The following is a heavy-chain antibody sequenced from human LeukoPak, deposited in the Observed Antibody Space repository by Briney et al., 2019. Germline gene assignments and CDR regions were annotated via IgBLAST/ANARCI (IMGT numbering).Heavy chain of an antibody. CDR2: ISSSSSYI. CDR3: ARRDDYGGPSDY. V-gene: IGHV3-21*01. Sequence: RSLRLSCAASGFTFSSYAMSWVRQAPGKGLEWVSSISSSSSYIYYADSVKGRFTISRDNTKNSVFLQMNSLRAEDTAVYYCARRDDYGGPSDYWGQGTLVTVSS. D-gene: IGHD4-23*01. J-gene: IGHJ4*02. CDR1: GFTFSSYA.